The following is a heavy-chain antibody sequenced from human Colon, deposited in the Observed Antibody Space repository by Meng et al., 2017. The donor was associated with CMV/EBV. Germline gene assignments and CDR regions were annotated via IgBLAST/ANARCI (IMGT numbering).Heavy chain of an antibody. CDR2: SYYGGNT. V-gene: IGHV3-53*01. CDR1: GFSVTNNY. D-gene: IGHD2-2*01. J-gene: IGHJ6*02. Sequence: GGSLRLSCAASGFSVTNNYFTWVRQAPGKGLERVAVSYYGGNTYYADSVKGRFTMSRDNSENTLYLQMNSLRDEDTAVYYCAKDLVREIVPAALVLDVWGQGTTVTVSS. CDR3: AKDLVREIVPAALVLDV.